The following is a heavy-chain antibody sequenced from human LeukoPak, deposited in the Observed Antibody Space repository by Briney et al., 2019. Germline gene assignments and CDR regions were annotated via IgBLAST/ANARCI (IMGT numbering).Heavy chain of an antibody. V-gene: IGHV3-23*01. CDR2: TYVSSGST. CDR3: AKGSYNYDTSADYMVV. D-gene: IGHD3-22*01. CDR1: GFTFSSYA. J-gene: IGHJ6*03. Sequence: GGSLRLSCADSGFTFSSYAVRWVRQAPGRVLEWVSTTYVSSGSTYYADSVKGRFTVSRDNSKNTLYLQIIGLRAEDTAVYYCAKGSYNYDTSADYMVVWGKGTTVTVSS.